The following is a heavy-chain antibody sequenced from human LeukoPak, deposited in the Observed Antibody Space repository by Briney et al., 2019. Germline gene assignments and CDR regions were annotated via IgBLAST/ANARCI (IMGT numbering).Heavy chain of an antibody. CDR2: ISISSNYI. D-gene: IGHD3-3*01. V-gene: IGHV3-21*01. Sequence: GRSLRLSCAASGFIFRNCAIHWVRQAPGKGLEWASSISISSNYIYYADSVKGRFTISRDNAKNSLYLQVNSLRAEDTAVYYCARGSRFGVVGRDAFDIWGQGTVVTVSS. J-gene: IGHJ3*02. CDR3: ARGSRFGVVGRDAFDI. CDR1: GFIFRNCA.